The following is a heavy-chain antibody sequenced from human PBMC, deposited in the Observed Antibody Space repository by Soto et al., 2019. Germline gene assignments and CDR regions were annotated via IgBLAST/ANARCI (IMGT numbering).Heavy chain of an antibody. D-gene: IGHD3-16*01. CDR2: TYYSGST. Sequence: SETLSLTCTVSGGSISSYYWSWIRQPPGKGLEWIGYTYYSGSTNYNPSLKSRVTISVDTSKNQFSLKLSSVTAADTAVYYCARAVWAAEEAFDIWRQGTMATVSS. V-gene: IGHV4-59*01. J-gene: IGHJ3*02. CDR1: GGSISSYY. CDR3: ARAVWAAEEAFDI.